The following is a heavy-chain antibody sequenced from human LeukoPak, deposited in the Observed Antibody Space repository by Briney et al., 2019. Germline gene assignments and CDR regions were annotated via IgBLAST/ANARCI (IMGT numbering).Heavy chain of an antibody. CDR1: GFTFSSYW. V-gene: IGHV3-74*01. CDR2: INSDGSTT. CDR3: ARDLWIQSNYYMDV. D-gene: IGHD5-18*01. J-gene: IGHJ6*03. Sequence: GGSLRLSCAASGFTFSSYWMHWVRQAPGKGLVWVSRINSDGSTTSYADSVKGRFTISTDNAKNTLYLQMNSLRAEDTDVYYCARDLWIQSNYYMDVWGKGTTVTISS.